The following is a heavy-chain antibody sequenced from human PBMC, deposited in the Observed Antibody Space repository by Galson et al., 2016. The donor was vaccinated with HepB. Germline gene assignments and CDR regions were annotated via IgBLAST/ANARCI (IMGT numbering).Heavy chain of an antibody. V-gene: IGHV1-18*01. D-gene: IGHD4-17*01. CDR1: GDTFTSFG. CDR3: ARVRVGEYDALDI. Sequence: SVKVSCKASGDTFTSFGINWVRQAPGQGLEWMGWISTYNGNTNYAQNLQGRVTMTTDTSTSTAHMELRSLRSDDTAVYYCARVRVGEYDALDIWGQGTMVTVSS. CDR2: ISTYNGNT. J-gene: IGHJ3*02.